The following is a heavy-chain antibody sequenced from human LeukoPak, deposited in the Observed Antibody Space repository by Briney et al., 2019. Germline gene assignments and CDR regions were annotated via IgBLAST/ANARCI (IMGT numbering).Heavy chain of an antibody. Sequence: ASVKVSCKASGYTFTGYYMHWVRQAPGQGLGWMGWINPNSGGTNYAQKFQGRVTMTRDMSTSTVYMELSSLRSEDTAVYYCARDLRYYDSSGYYYVFEGAGYWGQGTLVTVSS. CDR1: GYTFTGYY. CDR2: INPNSGGT. V-gene: IGHV1-2*02. D-gene: IGHD3-22*01. CDR3: ARDLRYYDSSGYYYVFEGAGY. J-gene: IGHJ4*02.